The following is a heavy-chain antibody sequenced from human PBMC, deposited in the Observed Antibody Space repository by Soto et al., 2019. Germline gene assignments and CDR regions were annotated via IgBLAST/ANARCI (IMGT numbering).Heavy chain of an antibody. CDR3: AHRANYSYSWDAGSFYS. CDR2: IYWDNDR. V-gene: IGHV2-5*02. J-gene: IGHJ5*01. D-gene: IGHD2-15*01. CDR1: GFSLTNSGVG. Sequence: QITLKESGPPLVEPTQTLTLTCSFSGFSLTNSGVGVGWFRQAPGKALECLGIIYWDNDRRYNPSLKTRLTITKDTSKNQVVPTMTYMAPVDTCTYYCAHRANYSYSWDAGSFYSWGQGTPVTVS.